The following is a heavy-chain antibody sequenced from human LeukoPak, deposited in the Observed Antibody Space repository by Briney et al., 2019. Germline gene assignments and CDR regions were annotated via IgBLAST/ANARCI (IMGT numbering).Heavy chain of an antibody. Sequence: GGSLRLSCAASGFTFSSYGMHWVRQAPGKGLEWVAFIRYDGSNKYYADSVKGRFTISRDNSKNTLYLQMNSLRAEDTAVYYCAKIRQSAIFGVAPLIDYYMDVWGKGTTVTVSS. CDR1: GFTFSSYG. V-gene: IGHV3-30*02. CDR2: IRYDGSNK. D-gene: IGHD3-3*01. CDR3: AKIRQSAIFGVAPLIDYYMDV. J-gene: IGHJ6*03.